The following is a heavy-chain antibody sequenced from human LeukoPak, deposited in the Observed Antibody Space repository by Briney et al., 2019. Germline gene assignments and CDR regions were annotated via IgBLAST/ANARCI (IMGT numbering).Heavy chain of an antibody. J-gene: IGHJ5*02. D-gene: IGHD4-11*01. CDR1: GYSISSGYY. CDR3: ARTRKKSNYVWFDP. Sequence: SEALSLTCTVSGYSISSGYYWGWIRQPPGKGLEWIGSIYHSGSTYYNPSLKSRVTISVDTSKNQFSLKLSSVTAADTAVYYCARTRKKSNYVWFDPWGQGTLVTVSS. V-gene: IGHV4-38-2*02. CDR2: IYHSGST.